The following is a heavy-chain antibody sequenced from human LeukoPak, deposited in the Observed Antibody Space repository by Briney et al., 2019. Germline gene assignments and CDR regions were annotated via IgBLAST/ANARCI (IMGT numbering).Heavy chain of an antibody. Sequence: SETLSLTCTVSGGSISSGDYYWGWIRQPPGKGLEWIGYIYYSGSTYYNPSLKSRVTISVDTSKNQFSLKLSSVTAADTAVYYCARVPTYEIAAARVGYAFDIWGQGTMVTVSS. CDR2: IYYSGST. J-gene: IGHJ3*02. D-gene: IGHD6-13*01. V-gene: IGHV4-30-4*01. CDR1: GGSISSGDYY. CDR3: ARVPTYEIAAARVGYAFDI.